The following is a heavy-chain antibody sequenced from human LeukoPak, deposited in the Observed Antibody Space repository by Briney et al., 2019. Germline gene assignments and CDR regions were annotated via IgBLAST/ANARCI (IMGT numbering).Heavy chain of an antibody. CDR2: INPEGSEK. V-gene: IGHV3-7*01. CDR1: GLTFSSSW. Sequence: GGSLRLSCAVSGLTFSSSWMDWVRQAPGKGLEWVASINPEGSEKYSADSVKGRFTISRDNAKNSLYLQMDSLRVEDTAFYYCARDLAYSRLDYWGQGMLATVSS. J-gene: IGHJ4*02. D-gene: IGHD5-18*01. CDR3: ARDLAYSRLDY.